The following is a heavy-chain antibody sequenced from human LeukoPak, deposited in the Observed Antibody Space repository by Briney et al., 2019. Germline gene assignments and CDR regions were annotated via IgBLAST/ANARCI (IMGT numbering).Heavy chain of an antibody. J-gene: IGHJ3*02. Sequence: GASVKVSCKASGYTFTSYGISWVRQAPGQGLEWMGWISAYNGNTNYAQKLQGRVTMTTDTSTSTACMELRSLRSDDTAVYYCARVFGRYYYDSSGYYSDAFDIWGQGTMVTVSS. CDR3: ARVFGRYYYDSSGYYSDAFDI. CDR2: ISAYNGNT. CDR1: GYTFTSYG. V-gene: IGHV1-18*01. D-gene: IGHD3-22*01.